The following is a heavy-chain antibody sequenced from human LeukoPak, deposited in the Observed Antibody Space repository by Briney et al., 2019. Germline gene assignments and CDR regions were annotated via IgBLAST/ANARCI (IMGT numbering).Heavy chain of an antibody. CDR1: GGSTSSGSYY. CDR3: ARSDYGMDV. V-gene: IGHV4-61*02. J-gene: IGHJ6*02. Sequence: SETLSLTCTVSGGSTSSGSYYWSWIRQPAGKGLEWIGRIYTSGSTNYNPSLKSRVTISVDTSKNQFSLKLSSVTAADTAVYYCARSDYGMDVWGQGTTVTVSS. CDR2: IYTSGST.